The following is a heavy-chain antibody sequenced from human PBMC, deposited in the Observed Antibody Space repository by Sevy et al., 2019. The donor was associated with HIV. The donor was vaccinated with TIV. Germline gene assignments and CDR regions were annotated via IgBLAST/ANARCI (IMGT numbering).Heavy chain of an antibody. CDR2: ISGSGGYT. V-gene: IGHV3-23*01. Sequence: GESLKISCAASGFIFSSYVMTWVRQAPGKGLEWVSTISGSGGYTYYAESVKGRFTISRDNSNNILYLQMNSLRAEDTAVYYCAREGDSRPFDPWGQGTLVTVSS. D-gene: IGHD3-22*01. CDR1: GFIFSSYV. CDR3: AREGDSRPFDP. J-gene: IGHJ5*02.